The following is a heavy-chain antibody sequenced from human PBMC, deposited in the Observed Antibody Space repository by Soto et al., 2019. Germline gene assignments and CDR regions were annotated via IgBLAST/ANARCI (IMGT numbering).Heavy chain of an antibody. CDR2: IWYDGSNK. CDR1: GFTFSSYG. D-gene: IGHD7-27*01. J-gene: IGHJ4*02. CDR3: AREDQTGDDSDYFDY. Sequence: QVQLVESGGGVVQPGRSLRLSCAASGFTFSSYGMHWVRQAPGKGLEWVAVIWYDGSNKYYGDSVKGRFTISRDNSKNTLYLQMNSLRAEDTAMYYCAREDQTGDDSDYFDYWGQGTLVTVSS. V-gene: IGHV3-33*01.